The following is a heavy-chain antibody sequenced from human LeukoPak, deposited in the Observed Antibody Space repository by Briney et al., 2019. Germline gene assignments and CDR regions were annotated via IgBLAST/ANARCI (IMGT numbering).Heavy chain of an antibody. CDR1: GFTFSSYS. CDR2: ISSSSSYI. Sequence: GGSLRLSCAASGFTFSSYSMNWVRQAPGEGLEWVSSISSSSSYIYYADSVKGRFTISRDNAKNSLYLQMNSLRAEDTAVYYCATEGDYYDSSGYLRVDYWGQGTLVTVSS. J-gene: IGHJ4*02. CDR3: ATEGDYYDSSGYLRVDY. D-gene: IGHD3-22*01. V-gene: IGHV3-21*01.